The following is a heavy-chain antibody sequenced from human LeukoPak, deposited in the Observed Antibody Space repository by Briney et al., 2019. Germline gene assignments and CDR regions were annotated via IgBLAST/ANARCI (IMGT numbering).Heavy chain of an antibody. D-gene: IGHD4-17*01. CDR1: GGSISSYY. J-gene: IGHJ2*01. V-gene: IGHV4-4*07. CDR2: IYTSGST. CDR3: ARGLATVSVGWYFDL. Sequence: PSETLSLTCTVSGGSISSYYWSWIRQPAGKGLEWIGRIYTSGSTNYNPSLKSRVTMSVDTSKNQFSLKLSSVTAADTAVYYCARGLATVSVGWYFDLWGRGTLVTVSS.